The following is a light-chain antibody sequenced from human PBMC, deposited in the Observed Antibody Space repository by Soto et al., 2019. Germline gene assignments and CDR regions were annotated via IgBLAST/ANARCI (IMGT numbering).Light chain of an antibody. J-gene: IGKJ1*01. CDR2: GSS. CDR3: QQYGSSPWT. CDR1: QSVSSSY. Sequence: EIVLTQSPGTLSLSPGERATLSCRASQSVSSSYLAWYQQKPGQAPRLLIYGSSSRAIGTPDRFRGSGSGTDFTLTISRLVPEDIAVYYCQQYGSSPWTFGQGTKVEIK. V-gene: IGKV3-20*01.